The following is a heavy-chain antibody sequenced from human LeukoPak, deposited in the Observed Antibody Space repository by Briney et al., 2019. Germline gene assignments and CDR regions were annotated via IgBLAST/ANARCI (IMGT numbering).Heavy chain of an antibody. CDR3: ARGSIAVAAYFDY. CDR2: IIPILGIA. V-gene: IGHV1-69*04. D-gene: IGHD6-19*01. CDR1: GYTFTNYY. Sequence: ASVKLSCKTSGYTFTNYYIHWVRQAPGQGLEWMGRIIPILGIANYAQKFQGRVTITADKSTSTAYMELSSLRSEDTAVYYCARGSIAVAAYFDYWGQGTLVTVSS. J-gene: IGHJ4*02.